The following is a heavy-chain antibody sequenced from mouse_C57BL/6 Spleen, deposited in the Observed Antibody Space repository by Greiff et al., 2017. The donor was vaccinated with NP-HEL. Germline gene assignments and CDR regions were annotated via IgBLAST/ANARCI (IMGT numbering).Heavy chain of an antibody. CDR2: IYPGSGST. Sequence: VQLQQPGAGLVKPGASVKMSCKASGYTFTSSWITWVKQRPGQGLEWIGDIYPGSGSTNYNEKFKSKATLTVDPSSSTANMQLSSLTSEDSAVYYCARKEAYWGQGTLVTVSA. J-gene: IGHJ3*01. CDR1: GYTFTSSW. CDR3: ARKEAY. V-gene: IGHV1-55*01.